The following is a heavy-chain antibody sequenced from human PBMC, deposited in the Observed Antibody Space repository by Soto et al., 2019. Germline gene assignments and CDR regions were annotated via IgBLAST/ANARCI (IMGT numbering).Heavy chain of an antibody. CDR3: AKDAHIVVVPAATDY. CDR2: ISYDGSNK. D-gene: IGHD2-2*01. CDR1: GFTFSSYG. J-gene: IGHJ4*02. V-gene: IGHV3-30*18. Sequence: GGSLRLSCAASGFTFSSYGMHWVRQAPGKGLEWVAVISYDGSNKYYADSVKGRFTISRDNSKNTLYLQMNSLRAEDTAVYYCAKDAHIVVVPAATDYWGQGTLVTVSS.